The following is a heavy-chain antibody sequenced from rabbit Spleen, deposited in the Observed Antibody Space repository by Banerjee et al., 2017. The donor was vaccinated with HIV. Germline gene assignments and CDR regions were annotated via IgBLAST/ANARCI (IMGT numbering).Heavy chain of an antibody. Sequence: QSLEESGGGLVKPGGTLTLTCTVSGFSFSSNWICWVRQAPGKGLEWIACIYVGSGGGTKYASWAKGRFTISKTSSTTVTLQMTSLTAADTATYFCGRSSYAGYAGNDYGINLWGPGTLVTVS. CDR1: GFSFSSNW. CDR3: GRSSYAGYAGNDYGINL. D-gene: IGHD4-2*01. J-gene: IGHJ4*01. V-gene: IGHV1S40*01. CDR2: IYVGSGGGT.